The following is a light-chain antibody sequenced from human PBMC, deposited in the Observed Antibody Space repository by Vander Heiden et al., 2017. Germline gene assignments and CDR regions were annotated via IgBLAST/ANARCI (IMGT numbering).Light chain of an antibody. J-gene: IGLJ3*02. CDR1: SSHIGAGYD. Sequence: QSVLTQPPSVSGAPGQRATISCTGSSSHIGAGYDVHWYQQLPGTAPKLLIYGNSNRPSGVPDRFSGSKSGTSASLAITGLQAEDEADYYCQSYDSSLSGGVFGGGTKLTVL. CDR3: QSYDSSLSGGV. V-gene: IGLV1-40*01. CDR2: GNS.